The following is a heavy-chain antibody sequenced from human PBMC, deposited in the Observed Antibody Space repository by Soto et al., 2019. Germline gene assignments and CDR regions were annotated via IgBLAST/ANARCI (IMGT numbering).Heavy chain of an antibody. V-gene: IGHV1-3*01. CDR3: ARGPQVGATRGSLGY. Sequence: QVQLVQSGAEVKKPGASVKVSCKASGYTFTSYAMHWVRQAPGQRLEWMGWINAGNGNTKYSQKFQGRVTITRDTSASTAYMELSSLRSEDTAVYYCARGPQVGATRGSLGYWGQGTLVTVSS. D-gene: IGHD1-26*01. CDR1: GYTFTSYA. CDR2: INAGNGNT. J-gene: IGHJ4*02.